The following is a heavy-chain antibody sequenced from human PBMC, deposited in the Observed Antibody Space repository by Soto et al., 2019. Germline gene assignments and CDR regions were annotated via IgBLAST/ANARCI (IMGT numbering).Heavy chain of an antibody. J-gene: IGHJ4*02. D-gene: IGHD6-13*01. Sequence: GESLKISCAAAGFTFSAYAMSCVRQAPGKGLEWVSVISGSGGTTYYADSVKGRFTISRDNSKNTLYVQMNSLRAEDTAVYYCSKVTESAAAGYYDSWGQGTLVTVSS. CDR1: GFTFSAYA. CDR2: ISGSGGTT. CDR3: SKVTESAAAGYYDS. V-gene: IGHV3-23*01.